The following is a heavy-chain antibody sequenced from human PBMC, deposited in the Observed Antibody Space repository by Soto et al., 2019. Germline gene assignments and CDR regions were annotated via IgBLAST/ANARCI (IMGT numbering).Heavy chain of an antibody. V-gene: IGHV3-23*01. J-gene: IGHJ3*01. Sequence: EVQLLDSGGGLVQPGGSLRLSCAASGFTFSSYAMSWVRQAPGKGLEWVSSISGSGGGTYYADSVKGRFTISRDKSKNTLSLQMNRLRAEDTAVYYCAKSRGSGSYFNPSDAFDFWGQGTMVTVSS. CDR1: GFTFSSYA. CDR2: ISGSGGGT. CDR3: AKSRGSGSYFNPSDAFDF. D-gene: IGHD3-10*01.